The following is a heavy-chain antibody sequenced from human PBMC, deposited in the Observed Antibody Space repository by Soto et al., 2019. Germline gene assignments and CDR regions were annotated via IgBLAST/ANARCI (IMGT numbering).Heavy chain of an antibody. V-gene: IGHV3-66*01. J-gene: IGHJ1*01. CDR1: GFTVSSNY. CDR2: IYSGGST. Sequence: GGSLRLSCAASGFTVSSNYMSWVRQAPGKGLEWVSVIYSGGSTYYADSVKGRFTISRDNSKNTLYLQMNSLRAEDTAVYYCAITASGTYFQHWGQGTLVTVSS. CDR3: AITASGTYFQH. D-gene: IGHD6-13*01.